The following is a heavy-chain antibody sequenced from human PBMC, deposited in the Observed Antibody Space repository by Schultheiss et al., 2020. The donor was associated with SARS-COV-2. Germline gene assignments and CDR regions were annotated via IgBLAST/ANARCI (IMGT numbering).Heavy chain of an antibody. V-gene: IGHV4-59*01. D-gene: IGHD1-14*01. CDR3: ARAAPYKGYYYGMDV. Sequence: SETLSLTCAVYGGSFSGYYWSWIRQHPGKGLEWIGYIYYSGSTNYNPSLKSRVTISVHTSKNQFSLKLSSVTAADTAVYYCARAAPYKGYYYGMDVWGQGTTVTVSS. J-gene: IGHJ6*02. CDR2: IYYSGST. CDR1: GGSFSGYY.